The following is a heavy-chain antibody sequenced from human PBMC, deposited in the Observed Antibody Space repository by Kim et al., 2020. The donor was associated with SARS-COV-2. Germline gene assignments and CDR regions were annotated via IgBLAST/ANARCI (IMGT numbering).Heavy chain of an antibody. CDR2: YN. D-gene: IGHD3-16*01. J-gene: IGHJ5*02. Sequence: YNDYAVSVKSRITINPDTSKNQFSLQLNSVTPEDTAVYYCARDGDNWFDPWGQGTLVTVSS. V-gene: IGHV6-1*01. CDR3: ARDGDNWFDP.